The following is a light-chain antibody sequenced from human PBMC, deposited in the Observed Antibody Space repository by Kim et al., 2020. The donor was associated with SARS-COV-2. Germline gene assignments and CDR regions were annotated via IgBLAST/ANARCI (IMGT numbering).Light chain of an antibody. J-gene: IGKJ5*01. CDR1: QDIRDD. Sequence: ASVGDRDTITCRSSQDIRDDLGWYQQNPGGAPKRLIYGASSLRRGVPSRVSGGGSGTEFTLTISSVQTVEFATDSCLQHNTSPITFGEGTRLEIK. CDR3: LQHNTSPIT. CDR2: GAS. V-gene: IGKV1-17*01.